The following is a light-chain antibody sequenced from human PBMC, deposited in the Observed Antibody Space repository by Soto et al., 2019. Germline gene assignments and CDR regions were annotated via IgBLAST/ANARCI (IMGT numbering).Light chain of an antibody. CDR2: DAS. CDR3: QQYNSYCT. J-gene: IGKJ1*01. CDR1: QSIGRW. V-gene: IGKV1-5*01. Sequence: DIPMTQSPSTPSAFVGDRINISFRASQSIGRWLAWYQQKPGKAPKLLIYDASSLQSGVPSRFSGSGSGTEFTLTISSLQPDDFATYYCQQYNSYCTFGQGTKVDIK.